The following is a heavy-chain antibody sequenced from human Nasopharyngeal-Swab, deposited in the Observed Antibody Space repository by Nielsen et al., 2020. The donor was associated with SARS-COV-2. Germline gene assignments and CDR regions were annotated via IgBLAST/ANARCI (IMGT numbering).Heavy chain of an antibody. D-gene: IGHD3-10*01. V-gene: IGHV3-21*01. CDR3: AREEEEVTMVRGVIYWFDP. CDR2: ISSSSSYI. J-gene: IGHJ5*02. Sequence: GESLKISCAASGFTFSSYSMNWVRQAPGKGLEWVSSISSSSSYIYYADSVKGRFTISRDNAKNSLYLQMNSLRAEDTAVYYCAREEEEVTMVRGVIYWFDPWGQGTLVTVSS. CDR1: GFTFSSYS.